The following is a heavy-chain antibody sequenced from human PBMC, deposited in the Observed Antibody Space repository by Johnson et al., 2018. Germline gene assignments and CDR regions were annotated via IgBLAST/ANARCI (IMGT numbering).Heavy chain of an antibody. CDR1: GFNFSDSA. CDR2: IRSNSDGGTR. V-gene: IGHV3-15*01. J-gene: IGHJ3*02. D-gene: IGHD1-1*01. Sequence: VQLVQSGGGLVQPGGSLKLSCAASGFNFSDSAMYWARQASGTGLEWVGRIRSNSDGGTRDYAAPVKGRFTISRDESKNTLYLQLNSLKTEDTAVYNCTTGRRGAFDSWGQGTKVTVSS. CDR3: TTGRRGAFDS.